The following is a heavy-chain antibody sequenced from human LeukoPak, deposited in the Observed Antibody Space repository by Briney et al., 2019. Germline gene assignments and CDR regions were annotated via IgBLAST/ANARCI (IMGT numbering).Heavy chain of an antibody. D-gene: IGHD1-26*01. CDR3: ARGQSIVGATGDY. J-gene: IGHJ4*02. V-gene: IGHV4-34*01. CDR1: GGSFSGYY. Sequence: SETLSLPCAVYGGSFSGYYWSWIRQPPGKGLEWIGEIDHSGSTNYNPSLKSRVTMSVDTSKNQFSLKLSSVTAADTAVYYCARGQSIVGATGDYWGQGTLVTVSS. CDR2: IDHSGST.